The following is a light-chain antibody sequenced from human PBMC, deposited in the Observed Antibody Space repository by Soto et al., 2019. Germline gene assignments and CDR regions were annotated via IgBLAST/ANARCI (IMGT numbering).Light chain of an antibody. CDR2: AAS. Sequence: DIQMTQFPSSLSASVGDRVTITCRASQTISTCLNWYQQKPGTAPKLLIYAASILESGVPSRFSVSGSGTYSTLTISSLQPEYFATYYCQQCLTTPRTFGQGTRVEI. CDR3: QQCLTTPRT. V-gene: IGKV1-39*01. CDR1: QTISTC. J-gene: IGKJ1*01.